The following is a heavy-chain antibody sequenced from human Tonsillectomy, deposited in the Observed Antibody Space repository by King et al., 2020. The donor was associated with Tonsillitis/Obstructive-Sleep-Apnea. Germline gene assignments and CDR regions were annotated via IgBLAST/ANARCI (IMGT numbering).Heavy chain of an antibody. Sequence: QLVQSGGGLAQPGRSLRLSCAASGFSFDDYAMHWVRQAPGKGLEWVAGISGNSGSIGYADSVKGRFTITRDSAKNSLYLQMNRLRAEDTALYYCANDSDPPSRGWYLDAFALWGQGTIVTVSS. CDR2: ISGNSGSI. CDR1: GFSFDDYA. CDR3: ANDSDPPSRGWYLDAFAL. J-gene: IGHJ3*01. V-gene: IGHV3-9*01. D-gene: IGHD6-19*01.